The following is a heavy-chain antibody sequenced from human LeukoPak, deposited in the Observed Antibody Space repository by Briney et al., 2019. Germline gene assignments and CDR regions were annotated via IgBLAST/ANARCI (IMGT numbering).Heavy chain of an antibody. V-gene: IGHV3-66*01. Sequence: GGSLRLSCAASGFTVGDDYMSWVRQAPGKGLEWVSVIYRGGSPYYPDSVKGRFTISRDNSKNTLYLQMNRLRDEDTAVYYCATDREYSQEPWGQGTLVTVSS. D-gene: IGHD5-12*01. CDR3: ATDREYSQEP. J-gene: IGHJ5*02. CDR1: GFTVGDDY. CDR2: IYRGGSP.